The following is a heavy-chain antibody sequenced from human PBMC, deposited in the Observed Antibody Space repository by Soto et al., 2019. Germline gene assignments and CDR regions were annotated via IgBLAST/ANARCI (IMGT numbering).Heavy chain of an antibody. CDR2: ISYDGSNK. CDR1: GFTFSSYA. J-gene: IGHJ3*02. V-gene: IGHV3-30-3*01. CDR3: ARARLELRAFDI. D-gene: IGHD1-7*01. Sequence: QVQLVESGGGVVQPGRSLRLSCAASGFTFSSYAMHWVRQAPGKGLEWVAVISYDGSNKYYAGSVKGRFTISRDNSKNTLYLQMNSLRAEDTAVYYCARARLELRAFDIWGQGTMVTVSS.